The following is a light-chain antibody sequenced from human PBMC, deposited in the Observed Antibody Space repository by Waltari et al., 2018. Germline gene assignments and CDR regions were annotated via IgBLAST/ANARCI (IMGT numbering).Light chain of an antibody. CDR1: QNLLYSSNNKNF. V-gene: IGKV4-1*01. CDR3: QQYYSSPPT. CDR2: WSS. Sequence: DIVMTQSPASLAVSLGERATINCKSSQNLLYSSNNKNFLGWYQLKPGQPPKLLMYWSSTRESGVPDRFSGSGSETDFTLTISSLQAEDVAVYYCQQYYSSPPTFGQGTRVEI. J-gene: IGKJ1*01.